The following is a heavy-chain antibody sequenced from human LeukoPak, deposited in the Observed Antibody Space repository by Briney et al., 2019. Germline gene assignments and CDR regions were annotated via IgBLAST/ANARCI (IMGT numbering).Heavy chain of an antibody. CDR1: GFTFSSYA. D-gene: IGHD2-8*01. Sequence: GGSLRLSCAASGFTFSSYAMIWVRQAPGEGLEWVSVINPGGGSTYYADSVKGRFTISRDNSKNTLYLQMNSLGADDTAVYYCAKNIVLNVYAPIVWGQGTMVTVSS. CDR2: INPGGGST. CDR3: AKNIVLNVYAPIV. J-gene: IGHJ3*01. V-gene: IGHV3-23*01.